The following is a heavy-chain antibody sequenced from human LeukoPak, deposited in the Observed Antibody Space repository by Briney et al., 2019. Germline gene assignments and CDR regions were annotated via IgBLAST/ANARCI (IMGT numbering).Heavy chain of an antibody. D-gene: IGHD2-2*01. CDR1: GYTFTSYG. CDR2: ISAYNGNT. V-gene: IGHV1-18*01. Sequence: ASVKVSCKASGYTFTSYGISWVRQAPGQGPEWMGWISAYNGNTNYAQKLQGRVTMTTDTSTTTAYMELRSLTSDDTAVYYRARAYIKYQLPNWFDPWGQGTLVTVSS. CDR3: ARAYIKYQLPNWFDP. J-gene: IGHJ5*02.